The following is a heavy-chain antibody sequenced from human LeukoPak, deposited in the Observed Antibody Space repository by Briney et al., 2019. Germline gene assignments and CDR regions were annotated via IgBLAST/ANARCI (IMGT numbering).Heavy chain of an antibody. CDR1: GASISSYY. V-gene: IGHV4-59*01. CDR2: IYYSGST. D-gene: IGHD5-18*01. Sequence: SETLSLTCTVSGASISSYYWSWIRQPPGKGLEWIGYIYYSGSTNFNPSLKSRVTISVDTSKNQFSLKLSSVTAADTAVYYCARHSPVFSSYGLEDYFDYWGQGTLVTVSS. J-gene: IGHJ4*02. CDR3: ARHSPVFSSYGLEDYFDY.